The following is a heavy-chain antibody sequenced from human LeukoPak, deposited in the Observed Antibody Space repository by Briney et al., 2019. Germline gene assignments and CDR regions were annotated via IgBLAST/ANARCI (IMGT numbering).Heavy chain of an antibody. CDR1: GFTFSSYD. J-gene: IGHJ5*02. Sequence: GGSLRLSCAASGFTFSSYDMSWVRQAPGRGLEWVSGISGSGGSTYHADSVEGRFTISRDNSKNTLYLQMNSLRAEDTAVYYCANRGPARNNCFDPWGQGTLVTVSS. D-gene: IGHD6-6*01. CDR2: ISGSGGST. V-gene: IGHV3-23*01. CDR3: ANRGPARNNCFDP.